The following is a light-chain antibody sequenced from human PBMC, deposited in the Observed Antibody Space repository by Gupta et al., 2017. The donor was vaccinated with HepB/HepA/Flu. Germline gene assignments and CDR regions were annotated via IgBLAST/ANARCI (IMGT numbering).Light chain of an antibody. CDR3: GTGDSSLSAAV. V-gene: IGLV1-51*01. J-gene: IGLJ7*01. CDR2: DNN. CDR1: SSNIGNNY. Sequence: QSVLTQPPSVSAAPGQKVTISCSGSSSNIGNNYVSWYQQLPGTAPKLLIYDNNKRPSGIADRFSGSKSGTSATLGITGLQTGDEADYYCGTGDSSLSAAVFGGGTQLTVL.